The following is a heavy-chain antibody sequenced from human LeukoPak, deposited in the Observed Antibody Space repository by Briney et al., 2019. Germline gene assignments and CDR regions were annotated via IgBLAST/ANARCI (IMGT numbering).Heavy chain of an antibody. D-gene: IGHD4-23*01. CDR2: ISGSGGRT. J-gene: IGHJ3*02. CDR1: GFTFNHYA. V-gene: IGHV3-23*01. Sequence: GGSLRLSCAASGFTFNHYAMSWVRQAPGKGLEWVSGISGSGGRTFYADSVMGRFTISRDNSKNILYLQMDSLRAEDTYIYYCARQTSVEDVEDAFDTWGQGTVVTVSS. CDR3: ARQTSVEDVEDAFDT.